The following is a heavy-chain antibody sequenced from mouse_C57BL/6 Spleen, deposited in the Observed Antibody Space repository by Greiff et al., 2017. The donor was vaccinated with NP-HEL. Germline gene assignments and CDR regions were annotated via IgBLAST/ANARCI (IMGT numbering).Heavy chain of an antibody. V-gene: IGHV1-64*01. CDR1: GYTFTSYW. D-gene: IGHD1-1*01. J-gene: IGHJ4*01. CDR3: ARDYYGSRDAMDY. Sequence: QVQLQQPGAELVKPGASVKLSCKASGYTFTSYWMHWVKQRPGQGLEWIGMIHPNSGSTKYNEKFKSKATLTVDKSSSTAYMQLSSLTSEDSAVSYCARDYYGSRDAMDYWGQGTSVTVSS. CDR2: IHPNSGST.